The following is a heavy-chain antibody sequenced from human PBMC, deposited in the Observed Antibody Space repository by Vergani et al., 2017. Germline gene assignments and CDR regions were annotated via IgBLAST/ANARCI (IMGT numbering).Heavy chain of an antibody. J-gene: IGHJ6*03. CDR2: TYYRSKWYN. CDR3: AREVVVVPAAIKYYYYYMDV. V-gene: IGHV6-1*01. Sequence: QVQLQQSGPGLVKPSQTLSLTCAISGDSVSSNSAAWNWIRQSPSRGLEWLGRTYYRSKWYNDYAVSVKSRITINPDTSKNQFSLQLNSVTPEDTAVYYCAREVVVVPAAIKYYYYYMDVWGKGTTVTVSS. D-gene: IGHD2-2*01. CDR1: GDSVSSNSAA.